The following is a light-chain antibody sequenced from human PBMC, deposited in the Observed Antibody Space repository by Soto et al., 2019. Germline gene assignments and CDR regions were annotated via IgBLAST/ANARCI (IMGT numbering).Light chain of an antibody. CDR2: AAS. CDR3: QQAYGAPPT. J-gene: IGKJ1*01. CDR1: QIITTF. Sequence: DIQVTQSPSSLSASVGDRVTITCRASQIITTFLTWYQQKPGNAPKLLIYAASSLQPGVPSRFSGSGAGTDFTLTISSLQREDFATYYCQQAYGAPPTFGQGTKVEIK. V-gene: IGKV1-39*01.